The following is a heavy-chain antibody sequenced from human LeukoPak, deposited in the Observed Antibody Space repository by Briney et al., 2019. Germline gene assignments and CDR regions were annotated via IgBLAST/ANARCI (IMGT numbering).Heavy chain of an antibody. CDR1: TYTFSDYY. Sequence: ASVKVSCTASTYTFSDYYIHWVRQAPGQGLEWMGRININSGGTKLAQRFQGRVTITRDTSASTAYMELSSLRSEDTAVYYCARGLVPAAMPDYYYYGMDVWGQGTTVTVSS. V-gene: IGHV1-2*06. CDR3: ARGLVPAAMPDYYYYGMDV. CDR2: ININSGGT. J-gene: IGHJ6*02. D-gene: IGHD2-2*01.